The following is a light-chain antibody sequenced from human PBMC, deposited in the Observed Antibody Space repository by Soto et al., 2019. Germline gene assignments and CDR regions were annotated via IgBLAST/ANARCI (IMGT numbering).Light chain of an antibody. CDR1: NSDVGGYNY. J-gene: IGLJ3*02. Sequence: QSALTHPASVSGSPGQSITISCTGTNSDVGGYNYVSWYQHHPGKAPKLMIYEVSNRPSGVSNRFSGSKSGNTASLTISGLQAEDEADYYCSSYTTSTTWVFGGGTKLTVL. V-gene: IGLV2-14*01. CDR2: EVS. CDR3: SSYTTSTTWV.